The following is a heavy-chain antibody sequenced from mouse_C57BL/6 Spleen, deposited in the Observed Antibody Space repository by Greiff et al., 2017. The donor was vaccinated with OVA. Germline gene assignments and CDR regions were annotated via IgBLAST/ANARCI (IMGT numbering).Heavy chain of an antibody. CDR3: ARDDGYLAWFAY. D-gene: IGHD2-3*01. CDR1: GYTFTDYY. V-gene: IGHV1-76*01. J-gene: IGHJ3*01. CDR2: IYPGSGNT. Sequence: VQLQQSGAELVRPGASVKLSCKASGYTFTDYYINWVKQRPGQGLEWIARIYPGSGNTYYNEKFKGKATLTAETSSSTAYMQLSSLTSEDSAVYVCARDDGYLAWFAYWGQGTLVTVSA.